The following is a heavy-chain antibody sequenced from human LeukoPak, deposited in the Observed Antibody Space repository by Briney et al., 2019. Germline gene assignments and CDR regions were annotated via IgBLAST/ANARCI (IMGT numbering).Heavy chain of an antibody. CDR2: FIPIFGTA. D-gene: IGHD2-2*01. Sequence: GASVKVSCKASGGTFSSYAISWVRQAPGQGLEWMGGFIPIFGTANYAQKFQGRVTITADESTSTAYMELSSLRSEDTAVYYCARVPIVVVPAAMGWFDPWGQGTLVTVSS. CDR3: ARVPIVVVPAAMGWFDP. CDR1: GGTFSSYA. V-gene: IGHV1-69*13. J-gene: IGHJ5*02.